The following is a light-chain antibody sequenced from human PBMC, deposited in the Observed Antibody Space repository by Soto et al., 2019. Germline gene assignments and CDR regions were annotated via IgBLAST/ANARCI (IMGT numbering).Light chain of an antibody. CDR3: QNWGTVSHVV. Sequence: QSVLTQSPSASASPGDSVKITCTLSSGHISDAIAWHQQQPEQSPRSLMKLDSDGSHTQGDAIPDRFSGSSSGAERYLTTSSLQAEDEADYYCQNWGTVSHVVFGGGTKLTVL. J-gene: IGLJ2*01. V-gene: IGLV4-69*01. CDR2: LDSDGSH. CDR1: SGHISDA.